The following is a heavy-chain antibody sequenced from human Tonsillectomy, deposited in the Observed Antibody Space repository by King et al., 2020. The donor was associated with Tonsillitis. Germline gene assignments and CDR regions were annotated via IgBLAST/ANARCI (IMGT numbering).Heavy chain of an antibody. J-gene: IGHJ4*02. Sequence: QLQESGPGLVKPSETLSLTCNVSGGSIRSNAYYWGWIRQPPGQGLEWIGSIHSSGSTYYNPSLKNRVTISVDTSKNQFFLKLSSGTAADTAVYYCARSDDYGDPTYDYWGQGTLVTVSS. D-gene: IGHD4/OR15-4a*01. CDR1: GGSIRSNAYY. CDR2: IHSSGST. V-gene: IGHV4-39*01. CDR3: ARSDDYGDPTYDY.